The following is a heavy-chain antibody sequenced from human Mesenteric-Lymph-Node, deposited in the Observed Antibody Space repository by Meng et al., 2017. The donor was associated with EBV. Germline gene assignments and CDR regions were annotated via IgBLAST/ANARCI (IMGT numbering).Heavy chain of an antibody. CDR1: GYTFTNYG. CDR2: ITPYNGNT. Sequence: QVQLGQSGAEGKESGASVKVSCKASGYTFTNYGISWVRQVPGQGLEWVGWITPYNGNTYYGQNVQGRVTMTTDTSTSTAYMELRSLRFDDTAVYYCATDNWFDPWGQGTLVTVSS. V-gene: IGHV1-18*01. J-gene: IGHJ5*02. CDR3: ATDNWFDP.